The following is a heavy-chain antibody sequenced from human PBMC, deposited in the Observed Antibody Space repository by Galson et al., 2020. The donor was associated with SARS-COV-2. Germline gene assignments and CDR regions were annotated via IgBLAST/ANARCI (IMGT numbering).Heavy chain of an antibody. Sequence: GGSLRLSCEASGFSFSTYNMNWVRQAPGKGLEWVSSITGSSSFIYYADSVKGRFTISRDNGKNSVYLQMHSLRAEDTAVYYCARTTHYYDRSGFYYETYYSDYWGQGTLVTVSS. J-gene: IGHJ4*02. CDR1: GFSFSTYN. CDR2: ITGSSSFI. D-gene: IGHD3-22*01. V-gene: IGHV3-21*01. CDR3: ARTTHYYDRSGFYYETYYSDY.